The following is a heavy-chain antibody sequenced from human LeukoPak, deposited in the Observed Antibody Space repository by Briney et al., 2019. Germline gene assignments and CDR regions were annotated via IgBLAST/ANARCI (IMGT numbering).Heavy chain of an antibody. D-gene: IGHD6-19*01. CDR1: GYTFTGYY. V-gene: IGHV1-2*02. CDR2: INPNSGGT. Sequence: ASVKVSCKASGYTFTGYYMHWVRQAPGQGLEWMGWINPNSGGTNYAQKFQGRVTMTRDTSISTAYMELSSLRSEDTAVYYCARGLIAVAGTADYWGQGTLVTVSS. CDR3: ARGLIAVAGTADY. J-gene: IGHJ4*02.